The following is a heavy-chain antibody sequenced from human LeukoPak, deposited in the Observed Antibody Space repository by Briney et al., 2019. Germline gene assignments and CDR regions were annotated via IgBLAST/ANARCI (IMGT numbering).Heavy chain of an antibody. CDR1: GFPFSSYS. V-gene: IGHV3-7*01. Sequence: PGGSLRLSCAASGFPFSSYSMTWVRQAPGKGLEWVANIKPDGTTKFYVDSVKGRFTISRDNARNTLSLHMISLRAEDTAVYFCVRDGDAYNFDFWGQGVLVTVSS. CDR3: VRDGDAYNFDF. D-gene: IGHD5-24*01. CDR2: IKPDGTTK. J-gene: IGHJ4*02.